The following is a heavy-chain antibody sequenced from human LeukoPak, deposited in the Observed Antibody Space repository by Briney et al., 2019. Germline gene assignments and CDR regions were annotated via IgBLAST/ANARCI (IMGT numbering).Heavy chain of an antibody. CDR1: GFTFSDYY. CDR2: ISSSGSTI. Sequence: PGGSLRLSCAASGFTFSDYYMNWIRQAPGKGLDWVSYISSSGSTIYYADSVKGRFTISRDNAKNSLYLQMNSLRAEDTAVYYCARDYSSSFAHYYYYMDVWGKGTTVTVSS. CDR3: ARDYSSSFAHYYYYMDV. J-gene: IGHJ6*03. V-gene: IGHV3-11*04. D-gene: IGHD6-6*01.